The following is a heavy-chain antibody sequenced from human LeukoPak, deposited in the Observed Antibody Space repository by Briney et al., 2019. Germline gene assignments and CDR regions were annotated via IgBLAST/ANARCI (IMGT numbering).Heavy chain of an antibody. D-gene: IGHD4-17*01. Sequence: SETLSLTCAVYGGSFSGYYWNCIRQPPGKGLEWIGEINDSGSTNYNPFLKSRVSISVDTSKKQFSLKVNSVTAADTAVYYCARGVYGDYFTKTGYFDYWGQGTQVIVSS. J-gene: IGHJ4*02. V-gene: IGHV4-34*01. CDR1: GGSFSGYY. CDR2: INDSGST. CDR3: ARGVYGDYFTKTGYFDY.